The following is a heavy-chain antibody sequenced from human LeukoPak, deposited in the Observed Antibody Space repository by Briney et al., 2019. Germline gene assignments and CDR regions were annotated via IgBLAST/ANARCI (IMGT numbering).Heavy chain of an antibody. CDR2: ISWNSGSM. J-gene: IGHJ4*02. D-gene: IGHD2-21*01. CDR1: GFTFDDYA. Sequence: GRSLRLSCAASGFTFDDYAMHWVRQAPGKGLEWVSGISWNSGSMDYADSVKGRFTISRDNSKNTLYLQMNSLRAEDTAVYYCARGGLLGGFDYWGQGTLVTVSS. V-gene: IGHV3-9*01. CDR3: ARGGLLGGFDY.